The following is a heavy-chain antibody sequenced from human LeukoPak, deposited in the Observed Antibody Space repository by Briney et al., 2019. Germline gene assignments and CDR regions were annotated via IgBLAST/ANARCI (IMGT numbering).Heavy chain of an antibody. J-gene: IGHJ4*02. V-gene: IGHV4-39*01. D-gene: IGHD2/OR15-2a*01. CDR2: IYYSGTT. CDR3: ARRLSTRSYYLDD. Sequence: SETLSLTCTVSGGSISISSDYWGWIRQPPGKGLEWIGDIYYSGTTNYNPSLKSRVTMSVDTSKNQFSLKLNSATAADTAVYYCARRLSTRSYYLDDWGQGTLVTVSS. CDR1: GGSISISSDY.